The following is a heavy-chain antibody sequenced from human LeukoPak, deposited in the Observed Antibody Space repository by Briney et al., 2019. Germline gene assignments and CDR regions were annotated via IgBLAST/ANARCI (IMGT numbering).Heavy chain of an antibody. CDR3: TFSGYYYGYDY. J-gene: IGHJ4*02. D-gene: IGHD3-22*01. Sequence: SVKVSCKASGGTLSSYAISWVRQAPGQGLEWMGGIIPIFGTANYAQKFQGRVTITADESTSTAYMELSSLRSEDTAVYYCTFSGYYYGYDYWGQGTLVTVSS. CDR1: GGTLSSYA. CDR2: IIPIFGTA. V-gene: IGHV1-69*13.